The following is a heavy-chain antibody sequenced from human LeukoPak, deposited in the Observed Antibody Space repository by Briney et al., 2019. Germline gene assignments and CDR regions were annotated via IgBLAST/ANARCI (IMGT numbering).Heavy chain of an antibody. D-gene: IGHD6-13*01. CDR2: INPSGGST. V-gene: IGHV1-46*01. J-gene: IGHJ3*02. CDR3: ARVRFGSSWSFAFDI. Sequence: ASVKVSCKASGYTFTSYFMHWVRQAPGQGLDWMGIINPSGGSTSYAQKFQGRVTMTRDTSTSTVYMELSSLRSEDTAVYYCARVRFGSSWSFAFDIWGQGTMVTVSS. CDR1: GYTFTSYF.